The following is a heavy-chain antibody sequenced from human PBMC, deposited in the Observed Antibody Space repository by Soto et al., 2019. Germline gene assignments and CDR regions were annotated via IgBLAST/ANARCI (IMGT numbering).Heavy chain of an antibody. J-gene: IGHJ4*02. CDR3: ATSYGSGYRAFDS. D-gene: IGHD3-10*01. Sequence: QVQLVQSGADVQRPGSSVRVSCKASGDTFNFYSINWVRQAPGLGLQWMGRINPILSMSNYAPRFQGRVTMTADKSTSTAYMELSSLRSEDTGMYYCATSYGSGYRAFDSWGQGALVTVSS. CDR1: GDTFNFYS. V-gene: IGHV1-69*02. CDR2: INPILSMS.